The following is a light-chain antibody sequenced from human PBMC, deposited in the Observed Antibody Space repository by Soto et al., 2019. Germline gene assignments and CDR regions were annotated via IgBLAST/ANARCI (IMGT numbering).Light chain of an antibody. CDR1: QSVSSY. V-gene: IGKV3-11*01. CDR3: QQRSNWLT. J-gene: IGKJ4*01. Sequence: EIVLTQFPPTLSLSPGERATLSCRASQSVSSYLAWYQQNPSQATRLLIYDATNRTTGIPARFSGSWSGTDFPLTISILEPEDSADYYCQQRSNWLTFSEGNKVDIK. CDR2: DAT.